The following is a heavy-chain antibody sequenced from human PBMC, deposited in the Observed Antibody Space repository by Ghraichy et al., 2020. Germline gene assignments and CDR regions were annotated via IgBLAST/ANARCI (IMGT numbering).Heavy chain of an antibody. D-gene: IGHD3-10*01. V-gene: IGHV4-39*07. CDR1: GGSISSSSYY. Sequence: SETLSLTCTVSGGSISSSSYYWGWIRQPPGKGLEWIGSIYYSGSTYYNPSLKSRVTISVDTSKNQFSLKLSSVTAADTAVYYCARSGLSVLFGKWGQGTLVTVSS. CDR2: IYYSGST. CDR3: ARSGLSVLFGK. J-gene: IGHJ4*02.